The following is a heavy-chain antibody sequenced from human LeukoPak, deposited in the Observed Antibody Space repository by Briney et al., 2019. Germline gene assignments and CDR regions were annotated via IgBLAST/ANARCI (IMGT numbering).Heavy chain of an antibody. CDR2: ISRSSSYI. CDR3: ARGNRIVVVVTDY. J-gene: IGHJ4*02. Sequence: PGGSLRLSCAASGFSFSLYAMNWVRQAPGKGLEWVSYISRSSSYIYYADSVKGRFTISRDNAENSLYMQMNSLRAEDTAAYFCARGNRIVVVVTDYWGQGTLGTVSS. D-gene: IGHD2-15*01. CDR1: GFSFSLYA. V-gene: IGHV3-21*01.